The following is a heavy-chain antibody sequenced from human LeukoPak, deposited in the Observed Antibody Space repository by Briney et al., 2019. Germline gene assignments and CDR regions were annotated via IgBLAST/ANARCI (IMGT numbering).Heavy chain of an antibody. CDR2: ITGSGSGA. CDR1: GFTFSSHA. Sequence: PGGSLRLSCTASGFTFSSHAMTWVRQAAGKGLQWVSSITGSGSGAYYADSVKGRVTISRDNSKNTLFLQMNSLRAEDTAVYYCAKDRSIAVADGNDYWGQGTLVTVSS. D-gene: IGHD6-19*01. J-gene: IGHJ4*02. CDR3: AKDRSIAVADGNDY. V-gene: IGHV3-23*01.